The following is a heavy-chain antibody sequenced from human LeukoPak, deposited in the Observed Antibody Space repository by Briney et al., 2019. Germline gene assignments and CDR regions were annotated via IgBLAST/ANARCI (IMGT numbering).Heavy chain of an antibody. CDR3: ARGYSSSWYQVGY. J-gene: IGHJ4*02. CDR2: INTNTGNP. Sequence: ASVKVSCKASGYTFTSYDINWVRQAPGQGLEWMGWINTNTGNPTYAQGLTGRFLFSLDTSVSTAYLQISSLKAEDTAVYYCARGYSSSWYQVGYWGQGTLVTVSS. D-gene: IGHD6-13*01. V-gene: IGHV7-4-1*02. CDR1: GYTFTSYD.